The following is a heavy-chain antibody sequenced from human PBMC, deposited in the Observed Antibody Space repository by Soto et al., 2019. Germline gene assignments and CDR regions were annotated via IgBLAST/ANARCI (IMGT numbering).Heavy chain of an antibody. J-gene: IGHJ6*02. D-gene: IGHD3-3*01. CDR3: ARYLLHYDFWSGYSAYFCYGLDV. V-gene: IGHV3-48*03. Sequence: GGSLRLSCAASGFTFSSYEMNWVRQAPGQGLEWVSYISDSGGTVYYADSVKGRFTVSRDNAQNTVYLQMNSLRTEDTAVYYCARYLLHYDFWSGYSAYFCYGLDVWGPGTTVTVSS. CDR1: GFTFSSYE. CDR2: ISDSGGTV.